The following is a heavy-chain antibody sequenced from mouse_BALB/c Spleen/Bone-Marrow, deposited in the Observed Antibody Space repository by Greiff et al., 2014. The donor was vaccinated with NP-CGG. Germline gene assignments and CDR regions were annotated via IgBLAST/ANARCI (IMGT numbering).Heavy chain of an antibody. Sequence: QGQLQQSGPGLVAPSQSLSLTCTVSGVFFTSYGVHWGRQPPGKGLGWLGVIWAGGSTNYNSALMSRLSISKDNSKSQDFLKMNSLQTDDTAMYYCARVYLWYFDVWGAGTTVTVSS. CDR2: IWAGGST. V-gene: IGHV2-9*02. CDR1: GVFFTSYG. J-gene: IGHJ1*01. D-gene: IGHD2-3*01. CDR3: ARVYLWYFDV.